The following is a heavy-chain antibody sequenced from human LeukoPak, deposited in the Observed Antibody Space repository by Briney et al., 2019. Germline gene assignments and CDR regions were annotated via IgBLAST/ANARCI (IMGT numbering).Heavy chain of an antibody. CDR1: GGTFSSYA. J-gene: IGHJ4*02. CDR3: ARVKGGYYLIDY. D-gene: IGHD3-22*01. V-gene: IGHV1-69*06. CDR2: IIPIFGTT. Sequence: SVKVSCKASGGTFSSYAISWVRQAPGQGLEWMGGIIPIFGTTNYAQKFQDRVTITADKSTSTAYMELRSLRSDDTAVYYCARVKGGYYLIDYWGQGTLVTVSS.